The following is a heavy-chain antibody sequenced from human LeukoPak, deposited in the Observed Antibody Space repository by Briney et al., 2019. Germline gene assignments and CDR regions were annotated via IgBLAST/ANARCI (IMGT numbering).Heavy chain of an antibody. CDR2: INSGGTST. D-gene: IGHD3-22*01. Sequence: PGGSLRLSCAASGFILSNYWMYWVRQAPGKGLVWVSRINSGGTSTTYADSVKGRFTISRDNAKNTLFLQMSSLTAEDTAVYYCTRVRGGYYSDFWGQGTLVTVSS. CDR1: GFILSNYW. V-gene: IGHV3-74*01. CDR3: TRVRGGYYSDF. J-gene: IGHJ4*02.